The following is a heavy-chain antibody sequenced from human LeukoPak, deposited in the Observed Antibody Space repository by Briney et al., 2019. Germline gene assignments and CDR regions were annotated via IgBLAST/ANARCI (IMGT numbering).Heavy chain of an antibody. J-gene: IGHJ4*02. CDR2: ISSSSSYI. D-gene: IGHD2-2*01. CDR1: GFTFSSYS. Sequence: PGGSLRLSCVASGFTFSSYSMNWVRQAPGKGLEWVSSISSSSSYIYYADSVKGRFTISRDNAKNSLYLQVNSLRAEDTAVYYCARGDRDLYCSSTSCYPVLGGQGTLVTVSS. CDR3: ARGDRDLYCSSTSCYPVL. V-gene: IGHV3-21*01.